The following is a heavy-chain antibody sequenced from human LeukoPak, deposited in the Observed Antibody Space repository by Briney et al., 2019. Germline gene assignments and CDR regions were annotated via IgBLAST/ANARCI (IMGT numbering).Heavy chain of an antibody. CDR1: GLTFSSYA. Sequence: PGGSLRLSCAASGLTFSSYAMSWVRQAPGKGLEWVSAISSGGGSTYYADSVEGRFSISRDNSKNTLYLQMNSLRAEDTAVYYCAKEWRGENGSGRYFDWLLLGGYFDYWGQGTLVTVSS. V-gene: IGHV3-23*01. J-gene: IGHJ4*02. D-gene: IGHD3-9*01. CDR3: AKEWRGENGSGRYFDWLLLGGYFDY. CDR2: ISSGGGST.